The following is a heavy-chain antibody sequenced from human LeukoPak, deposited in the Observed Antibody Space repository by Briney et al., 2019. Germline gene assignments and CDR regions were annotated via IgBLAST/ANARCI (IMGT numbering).Heavy chain of an antibody. Sequence: GGSLRLSCAASGFTFDDYGMSLVRQAPGKGLEWVSGINWNGGSTGYADSVKGRFTISRDNAKNTLYLQMNSLRAEDTALYYCARDNTGGYSYGSFDYWGQGTLVTVSS. D-gene: IGHD5-18*01. CDR1: GFTFDDYG. V-gene: IGHV3-20*04. CDR3: ARDNTGGYSYGSFDY. J-gene: IGHJ4*02. CDR2: INWNGGST.